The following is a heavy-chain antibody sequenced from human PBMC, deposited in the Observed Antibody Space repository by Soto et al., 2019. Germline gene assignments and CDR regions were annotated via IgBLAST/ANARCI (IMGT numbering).Heavy chain of an antibody. CDR2: FDPEDGET. CDR3: ATCTPGGTTPLYYYMDV. V-gene: IGHV1-24*01. Sequence: ASVKVSCKVSGYTLTELSMHWVRQAPGKGLEWMGGFDPEDGETIYAQKFQGRVTMTEDTSTDTAYMELGSLRSEDTAVYYCATCTPGGTTPLYYYMDVWGKGTTVTVS. CDR1: GYTLTELS. J-gene: IGHJ6*03. D-gene: IGHD1-26*01.